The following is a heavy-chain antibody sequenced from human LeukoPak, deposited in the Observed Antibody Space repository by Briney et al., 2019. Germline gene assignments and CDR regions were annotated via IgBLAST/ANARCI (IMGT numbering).Heavy chain of an antibody. CDR1: GRSMSSYY. Sequence: SETLSLTCTVCGRSMSSYYWSWIRQPPGKGLEWLGYIYYSGSTNYNPPLKSRVTISVDTSKNQFSLKLRCVTAADTAVYYCAAVEMATMGLGYWGQGTLVTVSS. CDR3: AAVEMATMGLGY. D-gene: IGHD5-24*01. J-gene: IGHJ4*02. CDR2: IYYSGST. V-gene: IGHV4-59*08.